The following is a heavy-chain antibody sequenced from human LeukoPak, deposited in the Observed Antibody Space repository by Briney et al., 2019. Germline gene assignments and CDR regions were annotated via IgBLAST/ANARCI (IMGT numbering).Heavy chain of an antibody. CDR1: GYSFTSYW. Sequence: GESLKISCKGSGYSFTSYWISWVRQMPGKGLEWMGRIDPSDSYTNYRPSFQGHVTISADKSISTAYLQWSSLKASDTAMYYCARHRPRGYSGYDGGDYWGQGTLVTVSS. V-gene: IGHV5-10-1*01. CDR2: IDPSDSYT. D-gene: IGHD5-12*01. CDR3: ARHRPRGYSGYDGGDY. J-gene: IGHJ4*02.